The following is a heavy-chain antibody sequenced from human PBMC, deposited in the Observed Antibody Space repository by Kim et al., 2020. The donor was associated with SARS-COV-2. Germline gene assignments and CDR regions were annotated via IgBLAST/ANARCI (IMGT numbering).Heavy chain of an antibody. V-gene: IGHV1-69*01. CDR3: ARDPNGVFDH. CDR2: T. Sequence: TNYAQMFKGRVSITADESTSTAYMELSSLRSEDTAVYYCARDPNGVFDHWGQGTLVTVSS. D-gene: IGHD2-8*01. J-gene: IGHJ4*02.